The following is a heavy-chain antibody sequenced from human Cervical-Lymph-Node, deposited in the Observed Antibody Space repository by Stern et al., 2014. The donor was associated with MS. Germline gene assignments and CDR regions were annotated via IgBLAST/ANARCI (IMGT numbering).Heavy chain of an antibody. CDR2: IYWDDDK. CDR3: AYGRPLVTAIQN. Sequence: ESGPTLVKPTQTLTLTCTFSGFSISTRTVGVGWIRQPPGKALEWLAVIYWDDDKRYNPSLKSRLTIAKDTSKSQVVLTMTNMDPVDTATYYCAYGRPLVTAIQNWGQGTLVTVSS. D-gene: IGHD2-21*02. V-gene: IGHV2-5*02. J-gene: IGHJ4*02. CDR1: GFSISTRTVG.